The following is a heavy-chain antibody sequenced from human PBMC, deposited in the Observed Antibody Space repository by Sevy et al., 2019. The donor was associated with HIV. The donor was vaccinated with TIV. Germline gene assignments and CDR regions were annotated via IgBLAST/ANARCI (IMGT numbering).Heavy chain of an antibody. V-gene: IGHV4-59*01. CDR1: GGSISSYY. J-gene: IGHJ6*03. Sequence: SETLSLTCTVSGGSISSYYWSWIRQPPGKGLEWIGYIYYSGSTNYNPSLKSRVTISVDTSKNQFSLKLSSVTAADTAVYYCARGVSILAAAGTQKGYYYYYYMDVWGKGTTVTVSS. CDR2: IYYSGST. CDR3: ARGVSILAAAGTQKGYYYYYYMDV. D-gene: IGHD6-13*01.